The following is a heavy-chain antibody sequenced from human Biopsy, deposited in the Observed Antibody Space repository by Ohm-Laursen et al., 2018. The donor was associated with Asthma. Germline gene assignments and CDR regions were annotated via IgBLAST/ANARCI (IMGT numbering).Heavy chain of an antibody. V-gene: IGHV4-31*03. Sequence: TLSLTCTVSYGSITSGGYYWTWIRQHPGKGLEWIGFIYYSGSTYYNPSLNSRVSISIDTSKNQFSLKLSSVTAADTAVYYCARAQDYYDSRGYYRSFDYWGQGTLVTVSS. J-gene: IGHJ4*02. CDR3: ARAQDYYDSRGYYRSFDY. CDR1: YGSITSGGYY. D-gene: IGHD3-22*01. CDR2: IYYSGST.